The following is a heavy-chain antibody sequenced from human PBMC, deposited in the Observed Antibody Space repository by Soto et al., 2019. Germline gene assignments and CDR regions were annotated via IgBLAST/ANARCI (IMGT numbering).Heavy chain of an antibody. CDR1: GFTFSSYW. CDR2: IKQDGSEK. J-gene: IGHJ3*02. CDR3: ARGTLYCGGDCCCAFDI. V-gene: IGHV3-7*05. Sequence: GGSLRLSCAASGFTFSSYWMSWVRQAPGKGLEWVANIKQDGSEKYYVDSVKGRFTISRDNAKNSLYLQMNSLRAEDTAVYYCARGTLYCGGDCCCAFDIWGQGTMVTVSS. D-gene: IGHD2-21*02.